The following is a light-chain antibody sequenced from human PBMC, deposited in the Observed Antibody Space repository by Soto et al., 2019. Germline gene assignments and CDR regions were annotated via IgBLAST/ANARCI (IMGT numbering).Light chain of an antibody. J-gene: IGKJ5*01. V-gene: IGKV3-20*01. CDR3: HQYGRPPRT. CDR1: QSVSSNY. CDR2: DAS. Sequence: EILLTQSPGTLSLSPGERATLSCRASQSVSSNYLAWYQLKTGQAHRLPIYDASTRATGIPDRVTGSGSGTDFTLTISRLEPEDFAVYSCHQYGRPPRTFGQGTRLEI.